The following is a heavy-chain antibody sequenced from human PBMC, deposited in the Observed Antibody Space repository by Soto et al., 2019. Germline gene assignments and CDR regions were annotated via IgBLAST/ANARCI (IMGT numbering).Heavy chain of an antibody. V-gene: IGHV3-66*01. D-gene: IGHD6-19*01. J-gene: IGHJ5*02. CDR2: LYGSGDT. CDR3: AKAILQWQKVEWFDH. CDR1: GFTVGAKY. Sequence: EVKLVESGGGLVQPGGSLRLSCAASGFTVGAKYMSWVRQAPGKGLEWVSVLYGSGDTYYADSVRGRFTISRDSSKNTVYLKMNSLRLDETGVYYCAKAILQWQKVEWFDHWGQGALVSVSS.